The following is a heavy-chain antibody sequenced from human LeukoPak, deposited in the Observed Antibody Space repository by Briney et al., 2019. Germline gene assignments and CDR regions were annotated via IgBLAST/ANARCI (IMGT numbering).Heavy chain of an antibody. CDR1: GGSISSYY. V-gene: IGHV4-59*08. CDR3: ARHTVWAGYYYYYGMDV. Sequence: PSETLSLTCTVSGGSISSYYWSWIRQPPGKGLEWIGYIYYSGSTNYNPSLKSRVTISVDTSKNQFSLELSSVTAADTAVYYCARHTVWAGYYYYYGMDVWGQGTTVTVSS. CDR2: IYYSGST. D-gene: IGHD4-11*01. J-gene: IGHJ6*02.